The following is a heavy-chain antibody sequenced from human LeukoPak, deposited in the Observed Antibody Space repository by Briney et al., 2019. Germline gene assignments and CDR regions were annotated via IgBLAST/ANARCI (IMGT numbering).Heavy chain of an antibody. CDR2: INPNSGGT. J-gene: IGHJ5*02. V-gene: IGHV1-2*02. CDR3: ARDLGTMVRGVIRDYIGLDWFDP. D-gene: IGHD3-10*01. Sequence: ASVKISCKASGYTFTGYYMHWVRQAPGQGLEWMGWINPNSGGTNYAQKFQGRVTMTRDTSISTAYMEPSRLRSDDTAVYYCARDLGTMVRGVIRDYIGLDWFDPWGQGTLVTVSS. CDR1: GYTFTGYY.